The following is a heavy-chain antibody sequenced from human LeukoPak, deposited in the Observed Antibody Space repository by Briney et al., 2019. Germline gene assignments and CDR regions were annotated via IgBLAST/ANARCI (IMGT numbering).Heavy chain of an antibody. D-gene: IGHD6-6*01. V-gene: IGHV3-74*01. CDR1: GFTFSSYW. CDR2: INTDGSGT. Sequence: GGSLRLSCAASGFTFSSYWMHWVRQAPGKGLVWVSRINTDGSGTDYADSVKGRFTISRDNAKDTLFLQMNSLRVEDTAVYYCARGGSYIKNGFDIWGQGTMVTVSS. J-gene: IGHJ3*02. CDR3: ARGGSYIKNGFDI.